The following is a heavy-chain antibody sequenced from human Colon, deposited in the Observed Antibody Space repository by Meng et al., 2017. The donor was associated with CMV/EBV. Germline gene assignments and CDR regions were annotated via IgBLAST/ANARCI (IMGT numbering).Heavy chain of an antibody. CDR2: ILSKSDGGTI. V-gene: IGHV3-15*01. CDR3: TTGFSITWPDHN. J-gene: IGHJ4*01. CDR1: GVTFSSAW. Sequence: EVHLVESGGDLVKPXSSVRLSCAASGVTFSSAWMNWVRQAPGKGLEWVGRILSKSDGGTIDLAAPVKGRFTISRDDSKNTLYLQINSLKTEDTAVYFCTTGFSITWPDHNWGPGTLVTVSS. D-gene: IGHD2-2*01.